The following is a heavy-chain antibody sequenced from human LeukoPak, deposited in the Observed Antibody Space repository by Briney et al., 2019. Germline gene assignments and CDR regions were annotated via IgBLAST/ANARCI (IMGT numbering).Heavy chain of an antibody. CDR2: IYYTGGT. Sequence: SETLSLTCGVSGGSISSGDYYWSWIRQPPGKGLEWIGYIYYTGGTNYNPSLKSRVTISVDTSKNQFSLKLNSVTAADTAVYYCARYARGGSYYFDYWGQGTLVTVSS. J-gene: IGHJ4*02. CDR1: GGSISSGDYY. V-gene: IGHV4-61*08. D-gene: IGHD6-19*01. CDR3: ARYARGGSYYFDY.